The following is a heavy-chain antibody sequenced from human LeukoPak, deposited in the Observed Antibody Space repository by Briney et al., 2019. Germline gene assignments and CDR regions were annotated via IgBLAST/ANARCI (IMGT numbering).Heavy chain of an antibody. CDR1: GGSISSSNYY. V-gene: IGHV4-39*07. CDR2: IFNSGST. D-gene: IGHD3-3*01. CDR3: AIEDYDDSGGWYFDL. Sequence: SETLSLTCTVSGGSISSSNYYWGWIRQPPGKGLEWIGYIFNSGSTYYNPSLKSRVTILVDTSKNQFSLKLSSVTAADTAVYYCAIEDYDDSGGWYFDLWGRGTLVTVSS. J-gene: IGHJ2*01.